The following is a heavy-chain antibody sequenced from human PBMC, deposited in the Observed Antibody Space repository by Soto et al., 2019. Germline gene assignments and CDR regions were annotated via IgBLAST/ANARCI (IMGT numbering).Heavy chain of an antibody. V-gene: IGHV1-69*02. J-gene: IGHJ6*02. Sequence: GASVKVSCKASGGTFSRYSITWVRQAPGHGLEWIGRIIPIFGIASYAQKFQGRVTITADESTSTAYMELSSLRSDDTAVYYCARSWVTGKGGMDVWGQGTTVTVSS. CDR2: IIPIFGIA. CDR1: GGTFSRYS. D-gene: IGHD3-16*01. CDR3: ARSWVTGKGGMDV.